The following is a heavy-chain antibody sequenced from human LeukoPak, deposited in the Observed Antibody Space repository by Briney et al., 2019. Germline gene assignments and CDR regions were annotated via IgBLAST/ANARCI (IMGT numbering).Heavy chain of an antibody. V-gene: IGHV1-24*01. CDR2: FDPEDGET. D-gene: IGHD3-22*01. Sequence: GASVKVSCKVSGYTLTELTMHWVRQAPGKGLEWMGGFDPEDGETIYAQKFRGRVTMTEDTSTDTAYMELSSLRSEDTAVYYCATQGKDYYYDSSGYYYRDYWGQGTLVTVSS. J-gene: IGHJ4*02. CDR3: ATQGKDYYYDSSGYYYRDY. CDR1: GYTLTELT.